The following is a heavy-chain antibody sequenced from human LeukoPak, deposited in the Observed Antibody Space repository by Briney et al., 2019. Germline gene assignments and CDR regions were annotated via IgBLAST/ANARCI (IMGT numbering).Heavy chain of an antibody. V-gene: IGHV3-23*01. Sequence: GGSLRLSCAASGFTFSSYGMNWVRQAPGKGLEWVSGISCSGAGTFGTTSYAGSVKGRFTISRDNSKNTVYLQMTSLRTEDTAVYYCAKDQIGWAPGYVSGPLDQWGQGTLVTVSS. J-gene: IGHJ4*02. D-gene: IGHD6-19*01. CDR3: AKDQIGWAPGYVSGPLDQ. CDR1: GFTFSSYG. CDR2: ISCSGAGTFGTT.